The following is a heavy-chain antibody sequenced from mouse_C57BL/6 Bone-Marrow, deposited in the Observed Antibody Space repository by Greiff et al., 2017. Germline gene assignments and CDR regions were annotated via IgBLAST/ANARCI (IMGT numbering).Heavy chain of an antibody. V-gene: IGHV14-4*01. J-gene: IGHJ2*01. Sequence: EVQRVESGAELVRPGASVKLSCTASGFNIKDDYMHWVKQRPEQGLEWIGWIDPENGDTEYASKFQGKATITADTSSNTAYLQLSSLTSEDTAVYYCTTPTVTYFDYWGQGTTLTVSS. D-gene: IGHD1-1*01. CDR3: TTPTVTYFDY. CDR1: GFNIKDDY. CDR2: IDPENGDT.